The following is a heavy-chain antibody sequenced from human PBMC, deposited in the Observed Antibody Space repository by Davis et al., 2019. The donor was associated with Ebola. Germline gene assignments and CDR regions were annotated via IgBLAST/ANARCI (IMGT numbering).Heavy chain of an antibody. CDR3: AREGFYFYGMDV. CDR2: ISRQSTRT. CDR1: GFTFSDHY. V-gene: IGHV3-11*06. Sequence: GGSLRLSCAASGFTFSDHYMSWIRQAPGKGLEWVSKISRQSTRTEYADSVRGRFTISRDNSKNLLLLEMSSLRAEDTAVYYCAREGFYFYGMDVWGQGTTVTVSS. D-gene: IGHD2/OR15-2a*01. J-gene: IGHJ6*02.